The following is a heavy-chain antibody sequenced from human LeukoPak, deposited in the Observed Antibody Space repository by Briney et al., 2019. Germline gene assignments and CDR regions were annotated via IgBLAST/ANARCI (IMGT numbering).Heavy chain of an antibody. V-gene: IGHV3-30-3*01. Sequence: PGGSLRLSCAASGFTFSSYAMHWVRQAPGKGLEWVAVISYDGSNKYYADSVKGRFTISRDNSKNTLYLQMNSLRAEDTAVYYCARDTGYSGYDFYFDYWGQEPLVAVSS. CDR1: GFTFSSYA. CDR2: ISYDGSNK. J-gene: IGHJ4*02. CDR3: ARDTGYSGYDFYFDY. D-gene: IGHD5-12*01.